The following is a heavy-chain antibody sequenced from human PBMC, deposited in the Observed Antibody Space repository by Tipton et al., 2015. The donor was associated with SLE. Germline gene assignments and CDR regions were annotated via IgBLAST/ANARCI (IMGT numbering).Heavy chain of an antibody. Sequence: TLSLTCTLSGDSISNNNYYWGWIRQPPGKGLEWIGNINYSGTTYFNPSLKTRITISVDRSMVHFSLRLTSVTAADTAVYYCARAIGVNCWNFWGQGILVNVSP. CDR3: ARAIGVNCWNF. V-gene: IGHV4-39*02. J-gene: IGHJ4*02. D-gene: IGHD1-1*01. CDR2: INYSGTT. CDR1: GDSISNNNYY.